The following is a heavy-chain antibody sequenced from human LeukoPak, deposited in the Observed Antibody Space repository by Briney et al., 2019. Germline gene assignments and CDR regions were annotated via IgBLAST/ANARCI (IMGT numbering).Heavy chain of an antibody. Sequence: GGSLRLSCTASGFTFSSYWMHWVRQAPGKGLVWVSRISTDGSSTNSADSVKGRPTITRDNAKNTLYLQMNSLRAEDTAVYYCVREYSSSSGRAFDMWGRGTMVTVSP. CDR1: GFTFSSYW. J-gene: IGHJ3*02. CDR3: VREYSSSSGRAFDM. D-gene: IGHD6-6*01. V-gene: IGHV3-74*01. CDR2: ISTDGSST.